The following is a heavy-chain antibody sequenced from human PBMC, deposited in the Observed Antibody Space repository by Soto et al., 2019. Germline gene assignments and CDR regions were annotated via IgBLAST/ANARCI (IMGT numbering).Heavy chain of an antibody. CDR2: IIPIFGTA. V-gene: IGHV1-69*13. Sequence: ASVKVSCKASGGTFSSYAISWVRQSPGQGLEWMGGIIPIFGTANYAQKFQGRVTITADESTSTAYMELSSLRSEDTAVYYCARDRNPLRFLEWLRYGMDVWGQGTTVTVSS. D-gene: IGHD3-3*01. CDR3: ARDRNPLRFLEWLRYGMDV. CDR1: GGTFSSYA. J-gene: IGHJ6*02.